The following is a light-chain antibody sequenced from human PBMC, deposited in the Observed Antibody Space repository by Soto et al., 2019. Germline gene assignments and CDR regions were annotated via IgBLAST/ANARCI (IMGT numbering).Light chain of an antibody. CDR1: SSDVGNYNY. V-gene: IGLV2-14*01. CDR3: SSYTSSSTLV. CDR2: EVS. J-gene: IGLJ1*01. Sequence: SVLTQPASVSGSPGQSITISCAGTSSDVGNYNYVSWYQQHPGKAPKLMIYEVSNRPSGVSNRFSDSKSGNTASLTISGLQAEDEADYYCSSYTSSSTLVFGTGTKVTVL.